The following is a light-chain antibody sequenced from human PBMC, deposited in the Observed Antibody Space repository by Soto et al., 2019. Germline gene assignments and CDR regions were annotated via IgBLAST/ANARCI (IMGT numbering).Light chain of an antibody. V-gene: IGKV3-20*01. CDR1: QTVSSNY. J-gene: IGKJ1*01. Sequence: EIMLTQSPGTLSLSPGERATLSCRASQTVSSNYLAWYQQKPGQAPRLLIYGASNRATGIPDSFSGSGSGTDFTLTISRLEPEDFAVYYCQQYGSSPWTFGQGTKVEIK. CDR3: QQYGSSPWT. CDR2: GAS.